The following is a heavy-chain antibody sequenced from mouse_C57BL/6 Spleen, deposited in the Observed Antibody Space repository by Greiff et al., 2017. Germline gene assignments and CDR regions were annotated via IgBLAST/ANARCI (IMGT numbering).Heavy chain of an antibody. J-gene: IGHJ3*01. CDR2: IYPSDSET. V-gene: IGHV1-61*01. D-gene: IGHD2-4*01. Sequence: QVQLKQPGAELVRPGSSVKLSCKASGYTFTSYWMDWVKQRPGQGLEWIGNIYPSDSETHYNQKFKDKATLTVDKSSSTAYMQLSSLTSEDSAVYYCARGYYYDYDWFAYWGQGTLVTVSA. CDR3: ARGYYYDYDWFAY. CDR1: GYTFTSYW.